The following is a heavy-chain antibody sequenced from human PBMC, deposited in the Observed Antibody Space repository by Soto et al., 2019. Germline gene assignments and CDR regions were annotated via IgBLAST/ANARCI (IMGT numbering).Heavy chain of an antibody. V-gene: IGHV4-30-2*01. CDR3: ATTYYYDSSGYPRLDY. CDR2: IYHSGST. D-gene: IGHD3-22*01. CDR1: GLSIISGGYS. J-gene: IGHJ4*02. Sequence: PSETHSLTCAVSGLSIISGGYSWSWIRKPPGKGLEWIGYIYHSGSTYYNPSLKSRVTISVDRSKNQFSLKLSSVTAADTAVYYCATTYYYDSSGYPRLDYWGQGTLVTVSS.